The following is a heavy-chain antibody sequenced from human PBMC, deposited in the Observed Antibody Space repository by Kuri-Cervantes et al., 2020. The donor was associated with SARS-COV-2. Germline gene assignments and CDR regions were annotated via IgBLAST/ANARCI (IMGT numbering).Heavy chain of an antibody. D-gene: IGHD2-2*01. J-gene: IGHJ4*02. CDR2: IYYSGST. V-gene: IGHV4-39*01. CDR1: GGSISSSSYY. CDR3: ARGLRGVVPAAITVDY. Sequence: ESLKISCTVSGGSISSSSYYWGWIRQPPGKGLEWIGSIYYSGSTYYNPSLKSRVTISVDTSKNQFSLKLSSVTAADTAVYYCARGLRGVVPAAITVDYWGQGTLVTVSS.